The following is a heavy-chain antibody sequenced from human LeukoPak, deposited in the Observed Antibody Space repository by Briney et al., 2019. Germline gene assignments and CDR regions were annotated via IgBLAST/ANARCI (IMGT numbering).Heavy chain of an antibody. V-gene: IGHV4-39*01. D-gene: IGHD3-22*01. Sequence: PSETLSLTCTASGGSISSSSYYWGWIRQPPGKGLEWIGSIYYSGSTYYNPSLKSRVTISVDTSKNQFSLKLSSVTAADTAVYYCASGVRDYYDSPGYFDYWGQGTLVTVSS. J-gene: IGHJ4*02. CDR1: GGSISSSSYY. CDR2: IYYSGST. CDR3: ASGVRDYYDSPGYFDY.